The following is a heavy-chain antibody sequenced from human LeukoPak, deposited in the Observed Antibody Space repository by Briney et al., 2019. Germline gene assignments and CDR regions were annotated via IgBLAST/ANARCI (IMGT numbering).Heavy chain of an antibody. CDR3: ARGSRFGVVERDAFDI. V-gene: IGHV3-21*01. D-gene: IGHD3-3*01. CDR1: GFTLSNHW. J-gene: IGHJ3*02. Sequence: GGSLRLSCAVSGFTLSNHWMHWVRQAPGKGLEWVSSISISSNYIYYTDSVKGRFTISRDNAKNSLYLQMNSLRAEDTAVYYCARGSRFGVVERDAFDIWGQGTMVTVSS. CDR2: ISISSNYI.